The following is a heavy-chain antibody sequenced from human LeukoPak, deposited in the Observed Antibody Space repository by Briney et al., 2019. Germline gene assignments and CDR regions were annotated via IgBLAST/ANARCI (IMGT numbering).Heavy chain of an antibody. CDR3: ARVGVSNYVKKWFDP. CDR1: GGSFSGYY. V-gene: IGHV4-34*01. D-gene: IGHD3-16*01. CDR2: INHSGST. J-gene: IGHJ5*02. Sequence: SETLSLTCAVYGGSFSGYYWSWIRQPPGKGLEWIGEINHSGSTNYNPSLKSRVTISVDTSKNQFSLKLTSVTAADTAVYYCARVGVSNYVKKWFDPWGQGTLVTVSS.